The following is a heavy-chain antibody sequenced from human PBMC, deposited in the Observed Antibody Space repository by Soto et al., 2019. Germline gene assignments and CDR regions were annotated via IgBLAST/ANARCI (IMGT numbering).Heavy chain of an antibody. CDR2: IIPIFGTA. CDR1: VGTFSSYA. D-gene: IGHD3-10*01. V-gene: IGHV1-69*01. Sequence: QVQLVQPGAEVKKPGSSVKVSCKASVGTFSSYAISWVRQAPGQGLEWMGGIIPIFGTANYAQKFQGRVTITADESTSTAYMELSSMRAEDTAVYYCARGDGFYGMDVWGQGTTVTVSS. CDR3: ARGDGFYGMDV. J-gene: IGHJ6*02.